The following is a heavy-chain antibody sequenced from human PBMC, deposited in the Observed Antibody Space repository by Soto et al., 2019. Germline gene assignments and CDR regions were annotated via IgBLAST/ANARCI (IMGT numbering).Heavy chain of an antibody. J-gene: IGHJ6*02. Sequence: EVQLVESGGGLVKPGGSLRLSCAASGFTFSNAWMSWVRQAPGKGLEWVGRIKSKTDGGTTDYATPVKGRFTISRDDSKNTLYLQMNSLKTEDTAVYYCTKQGRITMVRGVIIKGHYYYGMDVWGQGTTVTVSS. V-gene: IGHV3-15*01. CDR1: GFTFSNAW. D-gene: IGHD3-10*01. CDR3: TKQGRITMVRGVIIKGHYYYGMDV. CDR2: IKSKTDGGTT.